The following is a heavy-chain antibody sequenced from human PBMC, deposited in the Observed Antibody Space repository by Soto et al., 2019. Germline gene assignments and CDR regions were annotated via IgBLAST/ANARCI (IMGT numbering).Heavy chain of an antibody. J-gene: IGHJ6*02. CDR2: ISWDGGST. V-gene: IGHV3-43*01. Sequence: PGGSLRLSCTASGFTFDDYTMHWVRQAPGKGLECVSLISWDGGSTYYADSVKGRFTISRDNSKNSLYLQMNSLRTEDTALYYCATGGLEYYYYGMDVWGQGTTVTVSS. CDR1: GFTFDDYT. CDR3: ATGGLEYYYYGMDV. D-gene: IGHD1-1*01.